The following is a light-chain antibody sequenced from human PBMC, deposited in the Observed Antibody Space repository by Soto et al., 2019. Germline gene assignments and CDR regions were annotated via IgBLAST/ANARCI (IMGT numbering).Light chain of an antibody. Sequence: EIVLTQSPATLSLSPGETATLSCRASQSVRNYLAWYQQKPGQAPRLLIYGASSRATGIPDRFSGSGSGTEFTLSISSLQSEDFAVYYCKQYKEWPPFTFGQGTRLEIK. CDR1: QSVRNY. V-gene: IGKV3D-15*01. CDR3: KQYKEWPPFT. CDR2: GAS. J-gene: IGKJ5*01.